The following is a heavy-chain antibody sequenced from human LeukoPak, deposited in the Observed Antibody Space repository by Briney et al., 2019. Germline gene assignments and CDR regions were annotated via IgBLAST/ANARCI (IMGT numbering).Heavy chain of an antibody. V-gene: IGHV3-30*02. CDR1: GFTFSSYG. CDR3: AKMSGWPQVLDS. CDR2: IRYDGSNK. Sequence: GGSLRLSCAASGFTFSSYGMHWVRQAPGKGLEWVAFIRYDGSNKYYADSVKGRFTISRDNSKNTLYLQMNRLRAEDTAVYYCAKMSGWPQVLDSWGQGTLVTVSS. D-gene: IGHD6-19*01. J-gene: IGHJ4*02.